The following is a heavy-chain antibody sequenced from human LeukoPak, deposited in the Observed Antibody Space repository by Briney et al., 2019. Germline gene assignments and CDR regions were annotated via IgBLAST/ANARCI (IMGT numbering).Heavy chain of an antibody. CDR2: IYHSGTT. CDR3: ARAINYYDSSGYSHHFDY. J-gene: IGHJ4*02. V-gene: IGHV4-38-2*02. CDR1: GYSISSGYY. D-gene: IGHD3-22*01. Sequence: PSETLSLTCSVSGYSISSGYYWSWIRPPPGKGLEWIGSIYHSGTTYYNPSLKSRVTISVDTSKNQFSLKLSSVTAADTAVYYCARAINYYDSSGYSHHFDYWGQGPLVTVSS.